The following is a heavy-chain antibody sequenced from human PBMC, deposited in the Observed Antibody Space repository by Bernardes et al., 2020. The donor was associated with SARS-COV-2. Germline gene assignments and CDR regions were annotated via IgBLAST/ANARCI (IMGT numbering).Heavy chain of an antibody. J-gene: IGHJ3*02. CDR2: IYYSGST. CDR3: ARGPKTYYYDLIGFDI. CDR1: GGSISSYY. Sequence: SETLSLTCTVSGGSISSYYWSWIRQPPGKGLEWIGYIYYSGSTNYNPSLKSRVTISVDTSKNQFSLKLSSVTAADTAVYYCARGPKTYYYDLIGFDIWGQGTMVTVSS. D-gene: IGHD3-22*01. V-gene: IGHV4-59*01.